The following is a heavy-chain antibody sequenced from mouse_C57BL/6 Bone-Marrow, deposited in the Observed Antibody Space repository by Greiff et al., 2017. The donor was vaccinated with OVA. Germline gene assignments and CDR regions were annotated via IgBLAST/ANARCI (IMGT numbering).Heavy chain of an antibody. J-gene: IGHJ4*01. V-gene: IGHV1-4*01. Sequence: QVQLQQSGAELVRPGASVKMSCKASGYTFTSYTMHWVKQRPGQGLEWIGYINPSSGYTKYNQKFKDKATLTADKSSSTAYMQLSSLTAKDSAVYYCARDSHAMDYWGQGTSVTVSS. CDR1: GYTFTSYT. CDR2: INPSSGYT. D-gene: IGHD6-1*01. CDR3: ARDSHAMDY.